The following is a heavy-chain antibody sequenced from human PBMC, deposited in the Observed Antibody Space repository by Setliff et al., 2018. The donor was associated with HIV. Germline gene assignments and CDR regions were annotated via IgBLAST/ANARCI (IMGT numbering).Heavy chain of an antibody. CDR2: INSASGGT. D-gene: IGHD3-10*01. Sequence: GASVKVSCKASGYTFTDNYIHWVRQAPGQGLEWMAWINSASGGTNYAQNFQGRVTVTRDTSTSTTYLELDRLTYDDTAVYYCARGGYYTSGTWFDPWGQGTLVTVSS. CDR3: ARGGYYTSGTWFDP. V-gene: IGHV1-2*02. CDR1: GYTFTDNY. J-gene: IGHJ5*02.